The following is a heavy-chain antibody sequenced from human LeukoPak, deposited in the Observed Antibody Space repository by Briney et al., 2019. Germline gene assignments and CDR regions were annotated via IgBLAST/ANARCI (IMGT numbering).Heavy chain of an antibody. CDR2: IYSGGST. CDR3: ARESGTYGNPFDY. CDR1: GFTVSSNY. D-gene: IGHD6-13*01. J-gene: IGHJ4*02. Sequence: PGGSLRLSCAASGFTVSSNYMSWVRQAPGKGPEWVSVIYSGGSTYYADSVKGRFTISRDNSKNTLYLQMSSLRAEDTAVYYCARESGTYGNPFDYWGQGTLVTVSS. V-gene: IGHV3-66*01.